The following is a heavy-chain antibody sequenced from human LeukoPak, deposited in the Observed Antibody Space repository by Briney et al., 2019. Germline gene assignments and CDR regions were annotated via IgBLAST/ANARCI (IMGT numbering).Heavy chain of an antibody. CDR2: IKQDGSEK. CDR1: GFTFSSYW. CDR3: VRGPRYSGYDYFDY. Sequence: GGSLRLSCAASGFTFSSYWMSWVRQAPGKGLEWVANIKQDGSEKYYVDSVKGRFTISRDNAKNSLYLQMSSLRREDTAVYFCVRGPRYSGYDYFDYWGQGTLVTVSS. D-gene: IGHD5-12*01. J-gene: IGHJ4*02. V-gene: IGHV3-7*04.